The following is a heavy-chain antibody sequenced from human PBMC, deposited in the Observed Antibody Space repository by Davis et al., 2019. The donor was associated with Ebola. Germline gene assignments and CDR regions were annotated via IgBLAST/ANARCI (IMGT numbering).Heavy chain of an antibody. Sequence: GESLKISCAASGFTFSSYWMSWVRQAPGKGLEWVASIKQDGTEKQYVDSVKGRFTISRDNSKNSVYLQLNSLRAEDTAVYFCARARLGGGRGGHFDSWGRGTLVTVSS. CDR2: IKQDGTEK. J-gene: IGHJ4*02. CDR1: GFTFSSYW. CDR3: ARARLGGGRGGHFDS. V-gene: IGHV3-7*03. D-gene: IGHD1-26*01.